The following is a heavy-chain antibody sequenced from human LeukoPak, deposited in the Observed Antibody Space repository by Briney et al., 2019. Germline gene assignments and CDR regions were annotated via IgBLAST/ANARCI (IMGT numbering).Heavy chain of an antibody. CDR3: ARDGYSSSWPNWFDP. Sequence: SETLSLTCTVSGYSISSGYYWSWIRQPAGKGLEWIGRIYTSGSTNYNPSLKSRVTMSVDTSKNQFSLKLSSVTAADTAVYYCARDGYSSSWPNWFDPWGQGTLVTVPS. J-gene: IGHJ5*02. CDR1: GYSISSGYY. V-gene: IGHV4-4*07. D-gene: IGHD6-13*01. CDR2: IYTSGST.